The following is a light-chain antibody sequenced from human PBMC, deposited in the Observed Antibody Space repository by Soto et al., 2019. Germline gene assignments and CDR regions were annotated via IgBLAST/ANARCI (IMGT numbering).Light chain of an antibody. CDR3: QNYNSAPWT. CDR2: AAS. CDR1: QDIRND. V-gene: IGKV1-17*01. J-gene: IGKJ1*01. Sequence: DIQMTQSPSSLSASVGDRVSITCRPSQDIRNDLGWFQVKPGKAPKSLIYAASRLQSGVPSRFSGSGSGTEFTLTITGLQPEDFATYYCQNYNSAPWTFGQGTKVDIK.